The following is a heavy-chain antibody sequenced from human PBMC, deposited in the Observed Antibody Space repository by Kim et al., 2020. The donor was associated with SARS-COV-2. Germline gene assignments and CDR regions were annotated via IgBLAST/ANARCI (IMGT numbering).Heavy chain of an antibody. Sequence: YNPSLKTPVTISVDTSKNRFSLKLRSVTAADTAVYYCARAGGSGAGYFDYWGQGILVTVSS. J-gene: IGHJ4*02. V-gene: IGHV4-34*01. CDR3: ARAGGSGAGYFDY. D-gene: IGHD6-25*01.